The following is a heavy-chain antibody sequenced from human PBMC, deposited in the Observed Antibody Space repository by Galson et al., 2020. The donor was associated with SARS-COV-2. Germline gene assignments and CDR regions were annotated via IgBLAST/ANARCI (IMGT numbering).Heavy chain of an antibody. CDR3: ASPHSSSRYAPEYCQH. CDR2: IKQDGSER. D-gene: IGHD6-13*01. Sequence: GGSLRLSCTASGFTLSSYWMSWVRQAPGKGLEWVANIKQDGSERNYVDSVKGRFTISRDNAKSALYLQMNSLRAEDTAVYYCASPHSSSRYAPEYCQHWGQGTRVTVSS. CDR1: GFTLSSYW. V-gene: IGHV3-7*01. J-gene: IGHJ1*01.